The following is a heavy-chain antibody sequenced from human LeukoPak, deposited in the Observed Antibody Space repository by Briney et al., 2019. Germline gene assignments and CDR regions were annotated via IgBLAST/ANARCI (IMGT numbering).Heavy chain of an antibody. J-gene: IGHJ4*02. CDR1: GVSIKTHF. CDR3: ASLYYYDSSGYQYYFDY. D-gene: IGHD3-22*01. V-gene: IGHV4-59*11. CDR2: IYYSGST. Sequence: SETLSLTCSVSGVSIKTHFWGWIRQPPGKGLEWIGYIYYSGSTNQNPSLKSRVTISVDTSKNQFSLKLSSVTAADTAVYYCASLYYYDSSGYQYYFDYWGQGTLVTVSS.